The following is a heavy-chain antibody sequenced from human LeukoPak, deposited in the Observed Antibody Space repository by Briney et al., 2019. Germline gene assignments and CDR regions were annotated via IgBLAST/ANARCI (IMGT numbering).Heavy chain of an antibody. J-gene: IGHJ4*02. CDR2: ISSSSSYI. Sequence: GGSLRLSCAASGFTFSSYEMNWVRRAPGKGLEWVSFISSSSSYIYYADSVKGRFTISRDNAKNSLYLQMNSLRAEDTAVYYCARDLRSSGYYAFDYWGQGTLVTVSS. CDR1: GFTFSSYE. CDR3: ARDLRSSGYYAFDY. V-gene: IGHV3-21*01. D-gene: IGHD3-22*01.